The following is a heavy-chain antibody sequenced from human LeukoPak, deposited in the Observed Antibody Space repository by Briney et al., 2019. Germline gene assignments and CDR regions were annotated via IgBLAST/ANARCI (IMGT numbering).Heavy chain of an antibody. J-gene: IGHJ4*02. CDR2: INPNSGGT. CDR3: ARDPGGFGGEYYFDY. V-gene: IGHV1-2*02. CDR1: GYTFTGYY. Sequence: GASVKVSCKASGYTFTGYYMHWVRQAPGQGLEWMGWINPNSGGTNYAQKFQGRVTMTRDTSISTAYMELSRLRSDDTAVYYCARDPGGFGGEYYFDYWGQGTLVTV. D-gene: IGHD3-10*01.